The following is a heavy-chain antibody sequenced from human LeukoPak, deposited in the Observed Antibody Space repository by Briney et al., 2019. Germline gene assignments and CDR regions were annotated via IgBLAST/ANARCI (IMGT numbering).Heavy chain of an antibody. J-gene: IGHJ2*01. CDR2: ISFDGSNK. CDR1: GFTFSRCA. CDR3: ERDVLSAATLYLCFDL. D-gene: IGHD2-15*01. V-gene: IGHV3-30*03. Sequence: PVRSLRLSSAPSGFTFSRCAMRSVCVAPEKRLWWVSVISFDGSNKYYADSAKGRFTISRDNARNSLYLQMNSLNAEDTAVCYCERDVLSAATLYLCFDLWGRGTLVTVSS.